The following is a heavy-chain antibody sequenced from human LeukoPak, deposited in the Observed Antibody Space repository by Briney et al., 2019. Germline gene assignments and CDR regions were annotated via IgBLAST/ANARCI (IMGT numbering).Heavy chain of an antibody. CDR2: MNPNSGNT. CDR1: GYTFTSYD. Sequence: EASVKVSCKTSGYTFTSYDINWVRQATGQGLEWMGWMNPNSGNTGYAQKFQGRVTITRNTSISTAYMELSSLRSEDTTVYYCARQGNPSPMYSSSWKREGDWFDPWGQGTLVTVSS. CDR3: ARQGNPSPMYSSSWKREGDWFDP. V-gene: IGHV1-8*03. D-gene: IGHD6-13*01. J-gene: IGHJ5*02.